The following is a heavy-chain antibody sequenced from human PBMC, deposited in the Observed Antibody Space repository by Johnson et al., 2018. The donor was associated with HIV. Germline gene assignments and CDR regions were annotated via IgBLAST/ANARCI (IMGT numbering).Heavy chain of an antibody. V-gene: IGHV3-30*18. Sequence: VQLVESGGGVVQPGRSLRLSCAASQFTFSNYGMHWVRQAPGKGLVWVAGVSFAGTKKYYAASVKGRFIVSRDTSENTLHVQMNSLRAEDTAVYYCAKDQGKAVAAPDAFDIWGQGTMVTVSS. CDR1: QFTFSNYG. J-gene: IGHJ3*02. CDR2: VSFAGTKK. CDR3: AKDQGKAVAAPDAFDI. D-gene: IGHD6-19*01.